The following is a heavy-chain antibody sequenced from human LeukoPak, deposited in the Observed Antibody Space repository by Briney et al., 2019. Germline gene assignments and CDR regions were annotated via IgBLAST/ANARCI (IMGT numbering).Heavy chain of an antibody. D-gene: IGHD6-19*01. CDR1: GYTFTSYA. Sequence: ASVKVSCKASGYTFTSYAMNWVRQAPGQGLEWMGWTNTNTGNPTYAQGFTGRFVFSLDTSVSTAYLQISSLKAEDTAVYYCARDLVDLVAVTPHFDYWGQGTLVTVSS. J-gene: IGHJ4*02. CDR3: ARDLVDLVAVTPHFDY. V-gene: IGHV7-4-1*02. CDR2: TNTNTGNP.